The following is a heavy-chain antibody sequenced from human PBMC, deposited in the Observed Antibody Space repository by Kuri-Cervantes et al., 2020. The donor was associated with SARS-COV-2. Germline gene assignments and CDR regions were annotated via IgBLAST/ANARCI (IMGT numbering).Heavy chain of an antibody. V-gene: IGHV3-11*01. J-gene: IGHJ4*02. CDR3: AREKGGCSGGSCFYFDY. Sequence: GESLKISCAASGFTFSSYAMSWIRQAPGKGLEWVSYISSSGSTIYYADSVKGRFTISRDNAKNSLYLQMNSPRAEDTAVYYCAREKGGCSGGSCFYFDYWGQGTLVTVSS. D-gene: IGHD2-15*01. CDR2: ISSSGSTI. CDR1: GFTFSSYA.